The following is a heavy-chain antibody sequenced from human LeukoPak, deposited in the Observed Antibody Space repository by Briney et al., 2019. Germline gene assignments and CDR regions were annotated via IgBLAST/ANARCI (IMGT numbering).Heavy chain of an antibody. CDR3: ARGIPFDP. Sequence: SESLSLTCAVYGGSFSGYYWSWIRQPPGKGLEWIGEINHSGSTNYNPSLKGRVTISVDTSKNQFSLKLSSVTAADTAVYYCARGIPFDPWGQGTLVTVSS. CDR2: INHSGST. J-gene: IGHJ5*02. CDR1: GGSFSGYY. V-gene: IGHV4-34*01.